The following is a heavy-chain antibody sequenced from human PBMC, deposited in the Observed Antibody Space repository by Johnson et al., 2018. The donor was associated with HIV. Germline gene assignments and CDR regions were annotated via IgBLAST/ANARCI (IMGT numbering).Heavy chain of an antibody. CDR2: ISGSGGST. J-gene: IGHJ3*02. CDR1: GFTVSSNY. Sequence: VQLVESGGGLIQPGGSLRLSCAASGFTVSSNYMSWVRQAPGKGLEWVSVISGSGGSTYYADSVKGRFTISRDNSKNTLHLQMNSLRPEDTAVYYCARASGYYLSDAFDIWGQGTMVTVSS. D-gene: IGHD3-22*01. CDR3: ARASGYYLSDAFDI. V-gene: IGHV3-66*03.